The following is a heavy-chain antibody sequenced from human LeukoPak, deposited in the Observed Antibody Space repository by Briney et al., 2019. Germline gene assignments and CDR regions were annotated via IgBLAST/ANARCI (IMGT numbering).Heavy chain of an antibody. CDR2: INHSGST. J-gene: IGHJ4*02. CDR1: SGSISSYY. D-gene: IGHD6-13*01. V-gene: IGHV4-34*01. Sequence: SETLSLTCTVSSGSISSYYWSWIRQPPGKGLEWIGEINHSGSTNYNPSLKSRVTVSVDTSKNQFSLKLSSVTAADTAVYYCAAAALDYWGQGTLVTVSS. CDR3: AAAALDY.